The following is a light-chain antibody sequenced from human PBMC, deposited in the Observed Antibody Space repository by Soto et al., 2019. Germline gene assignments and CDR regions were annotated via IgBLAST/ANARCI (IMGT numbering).Light chain of an antibody. CDR1: QSVSSN. J-gene: IGKJ1*01. Sequence: EIVLTQSPVTLSVSPGEKATLSCRASQSVSSNLAWYQQKPGQAPRLLIYGASTRANGVLARFSGGGSGTEFTLTISSLQSEDFALYYCQQYRTFGQGTKVEIK. V-gene: IGKV3-15*01. CDR2: GAS. CDR3: QQYRT.